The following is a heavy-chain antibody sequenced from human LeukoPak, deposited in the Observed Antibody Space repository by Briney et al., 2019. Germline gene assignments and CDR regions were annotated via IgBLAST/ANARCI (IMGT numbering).Heavy chain of an antibody. J-gene: IGHJ4*02. Sequence: QPGGSLRLSCAASGFTFSSYAMSWVRQAPGKGLEWVSAISGSGGSTYYADSVKGRFTISRDNSKNTPYLQMNSLRAEDTAVYYCAKDLHVGMVRGADPFDYWGQGTLVTVSS. CDR2: ISGSGGST. CDR3: AKDLHVGMVRGADPFDY. V-gene: IGHV3-23*01. D-gene: IGHD3-10*01. CDR1: GFTFSSYA.